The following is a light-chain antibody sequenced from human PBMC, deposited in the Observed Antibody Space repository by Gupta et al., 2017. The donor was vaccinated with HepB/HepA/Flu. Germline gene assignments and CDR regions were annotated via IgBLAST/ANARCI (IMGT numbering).Light chain of an antibody. V-gene: IGLV2-14*03. CDR3: SSYRSGSTRV. Sequence: QSALTQPASVSGSPGQSITISCTGTSSDVGGYNYVSWYQQHPGKVPKLMIYDVSNRPSGIANRFSGSKSGNTASLTISGLEEEDEADYYCSSYRSGSTRVFGGGTKLTVL. CDR1: SSDVGGYNY. J-gene: IGLJ3*02. CDR2: DVS.